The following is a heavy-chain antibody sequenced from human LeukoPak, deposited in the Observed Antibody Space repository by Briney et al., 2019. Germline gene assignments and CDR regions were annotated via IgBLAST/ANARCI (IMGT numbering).Heavy chain of an antibody. CDR1: GFTFSSYG. CDR2: ISYDGSNK. V-gene: IGHV3-30*18. J-gene: IGHJ6*02. Sequence: GGSLRFSCAASGFTFSSYGMHWVRQAPGKGLEWVAVISYDGSNKYYADSVKGRFTISRDNSKNTLYLQMNSLRAEDTAVYYCAKEYSSGFYYYYGMDVWGQGTTVTVSS. D-gene: IGHD6-19*01. CDR3: AKEYSSGFYYYYGMDV.